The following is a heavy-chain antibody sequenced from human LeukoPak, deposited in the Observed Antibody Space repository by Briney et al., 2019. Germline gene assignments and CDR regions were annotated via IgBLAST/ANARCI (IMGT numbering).Heavy chain of an antibody. CDR1: GGSISSYY. CDR3: ARSDLYGDYPPGNY. CDR2: IYTSGST. Sequence: PSETLSLTCTVSGGSISSYYWSWIRQPAGKGLEWIGRIYTSGSTNYNPSLKSRVSISIDTSKNQFSLKLSSVTAADTAFYYCARSDLYGDYPPGNYWGQGTLVAVSS. V-gene: IGHV4-4*07. D-gene: IGHD4-17*01. J-gene: IGHJ4*02.